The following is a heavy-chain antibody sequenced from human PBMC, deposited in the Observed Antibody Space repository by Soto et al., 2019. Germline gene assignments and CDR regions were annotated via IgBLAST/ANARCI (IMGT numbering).Heavy chain of an antibody. CDR3: ARGLSLTYGDYYYMDV. D-gene: IGHD4-17*01. CDR2: INHSGST. V-gene: IGHV4-34*01. Sequence: PSETLSLTCAVYGGSFSGYYWSWIRQPPGKGLEWIGEINHSGSTNYNPSLKSRVTISVDTSKNQFSLKLSSVTAADTAVYYCARGLSLTYGDYYYMDVWGKGTTVTVSS. CDR1: GGSFSGYY. J-gene: IGHJ6*03.